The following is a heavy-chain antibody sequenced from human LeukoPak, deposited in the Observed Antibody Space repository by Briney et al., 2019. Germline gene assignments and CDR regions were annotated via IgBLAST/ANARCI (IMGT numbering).Heavy chain of an antibody. CDR3: ARGVRLASTWGIYFQH. V-gene: IGHV4-34*01. J-gene: IGHJ1*01. Sequence: SETLSLTCAVYGGSFSGYYWSWIRQPPGKGLEWIGEINHSGSTNYNPSLKSRVTISVDTSKNQFSLKLSSVTAADTAVYYCARGVRLASTWGIYFQHWGQGTLVTVSS. CDR2: INHSGST. CDR1: GGSFSGYY. D-gene: IGHD6-19*01.